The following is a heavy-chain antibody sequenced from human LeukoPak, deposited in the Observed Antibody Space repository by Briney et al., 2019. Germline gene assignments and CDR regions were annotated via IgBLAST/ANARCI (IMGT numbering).Heavy chain of an antibody. J-gene: IGHJ3*02. CDR3: ARHLGLWFGELLIPGAFDI. V-gene: IGHV3-20*04. CDR1: GFTFDDYG. CDR2: INWNGGST. D-gene: IGHD3-10*01. Sequence: GGSLRLSCAASGFTFDDYGMSWVRQAPGKGLEWVSGINWNGGSTGYADSVKGRFTISRDNAKNSLYLQTNSLRAEDTALYYCARHLGLWFGELLIPGAFDIWGQGTMVTVSS.